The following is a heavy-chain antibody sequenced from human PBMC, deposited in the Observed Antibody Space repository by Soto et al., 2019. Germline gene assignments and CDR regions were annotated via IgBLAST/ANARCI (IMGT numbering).Heavy chain of an antibody. CDR1: GFTFSSYS. V-gene: IGHV3-21*01. J-gene: IGHJ2*01. Sequence: EVQLVESGGGLVKPGGSLRLSCAASGFTFSSYSMNWVRQAPGKGLEWVSSISSSSSYIYYADSVKGRFTISRDNAKNSLYLQMNSLRAEDTAVYYCARGGPEGSYYWYFDLWGRGTLVTVSS. CDR3: ARGGPEGSYYWYFDL. D-gene: IGHD1-26*01. CDR2: ISSSSSYI.